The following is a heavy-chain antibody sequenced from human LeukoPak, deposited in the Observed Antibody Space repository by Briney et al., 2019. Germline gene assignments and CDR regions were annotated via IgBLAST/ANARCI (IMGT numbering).Heavy chain of an antibody. Sequence: ASVKVSCKASGYTFTSYDISWVRQATGQGLEWMGWMNPNSGNTGYAQKFQGRVTMTRNTSISTAYMELSSLRSEDTAVYYCARGGDSSGCYDYWGQGTLVTVSS. CDR1: GYTFTSYD. J-gene: IGHJ4*02. D-gene: IGHD6-19*01. CDR2: MNPNSGNT. V-gene: IGHV1-8*01. CDR3: ARGGDSSGCYDY.